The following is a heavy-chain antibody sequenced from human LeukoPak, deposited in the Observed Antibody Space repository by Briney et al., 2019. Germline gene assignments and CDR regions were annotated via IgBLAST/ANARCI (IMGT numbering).Heavy chain of an antibody. V-gene: IGHV3-48*01. J-gene: IGHJ4*02. CDR1: GFTFSSYN. CDR2: IISGSSTI. CDR3: ARGMRGPYLNFDY. D-gene: IGHD6-25*01. Sequence: PGGSLRLSCAASGFTFSSYNMNWVRQAPGKGLEWVSYIISGSSTIYYADSVKGRFTISRDNGKNTLYLQMNSLRAEDTAVYYCARGMRGPYLNFDYWGQGTLVTVSS.